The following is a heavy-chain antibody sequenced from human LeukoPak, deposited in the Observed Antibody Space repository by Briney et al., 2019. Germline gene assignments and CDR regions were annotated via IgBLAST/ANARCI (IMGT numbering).Heavy chain of an antibody. CDR2: TYYSGST. J-gene: IGHJ3*02. Sequence: PSETLSLTCTVSGGSVSSGSYYWSWIRQPPGKGLEWIGYTYYSGSTNYNPSLKSRVTISVDTSKNQFSLKLSSVTAADTAVYYCARDNYGDYRRAFDIWGQGTMVTVSS. CDR3: ARDNYGDYRRAFDI. CDR1: GGSVSSGSYY. V-gene: IGHV4-61*01. D-gene: IGHD4-17*01.